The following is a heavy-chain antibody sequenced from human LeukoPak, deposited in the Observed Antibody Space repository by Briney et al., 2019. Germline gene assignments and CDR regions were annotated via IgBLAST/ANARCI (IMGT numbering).Heavy chain of an antibody. D-gene: IGHD1-26*01. CDR3: ARVHSGTSNYFDY. Sequence: SETLSLTCTVSGGSISSSSYYWGWIRQPPGKGLEWIGSIYYSGSTYYNPSLKSRVTISVDTSKNQFSLKLSSVTAADTAVYYCARVHSGTSNYFDYWGQGTLVTVSS. CDR1: GGSISSSSYY. CDR2: IYYSGST. V-gene: IGHV4-39*07. J-gene: IGHJ4*02.